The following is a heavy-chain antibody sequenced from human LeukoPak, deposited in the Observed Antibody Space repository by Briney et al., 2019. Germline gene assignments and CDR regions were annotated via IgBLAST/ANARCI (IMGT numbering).Heavy chain of an antibody. V-gene: IGHV4-59*01. CDR2: ISYSGST. CDR3: ARDVWGSYPTFEDY. D-gene: IGHD3-16*02. CDR1: GGSISSYY. J-gene: IGHJ4*02. Sequence: SETLSLTCTVSGGSISSYYWSWIRQPPGKGLEWIGYISYSGSTNYNPSLKSRVTISVDTSKNQFSLKLSSVTAADTAVYYCARDVWGSYPTFEDYWGQGTLVTVSP.